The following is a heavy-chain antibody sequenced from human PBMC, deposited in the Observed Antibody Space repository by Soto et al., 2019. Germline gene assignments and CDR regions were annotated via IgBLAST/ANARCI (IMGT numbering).Heavy chain of an antibody. J-gene: IGHJ6*02. CDR1: GGSISSYY. CDR3: AAGGWFGELFPVNYYYYYGMDV. D-gene: IGHD3-10*01. CDR2: IYYSGST. V-gene: IGHV4-59*01. Sequence: SETLSLTCTVSGGSISSYYWSWIRQPPGKGLEWMGYIYYSGSTNYNPSLKSRVTISVDTSKNQFSLKLSSVTAADTAVYYCAAGGWFGELFPVNYYYYYGMDVWGQGTTVTVSS.